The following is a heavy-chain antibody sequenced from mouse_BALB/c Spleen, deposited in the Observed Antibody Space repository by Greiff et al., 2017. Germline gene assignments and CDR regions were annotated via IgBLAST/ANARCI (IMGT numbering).Heavy chain of an antibody. D-gene: IGHD4-1*01. J-gene: IGHJ4*01. CDR1: GYTFTSYV. V-gene: IGHV1-14*01. CDR3: APAGTSYAMDY. CDR2: INPYNDGT. Sequence: EVQLQQSGPELVKPGASVKMSCKASGYTFTSYVMHWVKQKPGQGLEWIGYINPYNDGTKYNEKFKGKATLTSDKSSSTAYMELSSLTSEDSAVYYCAPAGTSYAMDYWGQGTSVTVSS.